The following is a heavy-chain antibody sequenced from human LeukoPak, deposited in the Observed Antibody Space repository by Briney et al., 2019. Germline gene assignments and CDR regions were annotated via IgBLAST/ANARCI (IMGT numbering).Heavy chain of an antibody. D-gene: IGHD6-13*01. J-gene: IGHJ3*02. CDR2: INHSGST. CDR3: ARAARVAAAGALGAFDI. Sequence: SETLSLTCAVYGGSFSGYYWSWIRQPPGKGLEWIGEINHSGSTNYNPSLKSRVTISVDTSKNQFSLKLSSVTAADTAVYYCARAARVAAAGALGAFDIWGQGTMVTVSS. V-gene: IGHV4-34*01. CDR1: GGSFSGYY.